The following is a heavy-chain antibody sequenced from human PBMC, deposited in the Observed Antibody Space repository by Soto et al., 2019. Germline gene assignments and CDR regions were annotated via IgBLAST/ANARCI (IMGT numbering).Heavy chain of an antibody. CDR3: ARGELLVPYYFDY. V-gene: IGHV4-59*01. J-gene: IGHJ4*01. Sequence: SETLSLTCTVSGGSISSYYWSWIRQPPGKGLEWIGYIYYSGSTNYNPSLKSRVTISVDTSKNQFSLKLSSVTAADTAVYYCARGELLVPYYFDYWGHGTLVTVYS. CDR2: IYYSGST. CDR1: GGSISSYY. D-gene: IGHD1-26*01.